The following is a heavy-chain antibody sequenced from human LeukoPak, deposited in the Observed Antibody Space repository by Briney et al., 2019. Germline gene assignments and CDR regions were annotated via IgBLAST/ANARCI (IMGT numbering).Heavy chain of an antibody. V-gene: IGHV3-23*01. CDR2: LSGSGDST. D-gene: IGHD5-24*01. CDR1: GFTFSTYA. Sequence: GGSLRLSCAASGFTFSTYAMSWVRQAPGKGLEWVSALSGSGDSTYYADSVKGRFTISRDNSKNTLYLQMNSLRAEDTAIYYCARGLVEMATRYFDLWGRGTLVTVSS. CDR3: ARGLVEMATRYFDL. J-gene: IGHJ2*01.